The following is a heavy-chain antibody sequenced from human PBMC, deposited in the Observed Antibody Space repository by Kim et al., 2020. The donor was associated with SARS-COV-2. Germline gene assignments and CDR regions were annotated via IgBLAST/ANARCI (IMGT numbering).Heavy chain of an antibody. Sequence: SPSFQGQVTISADKSISTAYLQWSSLKAADTAMYYCARLGMAAAGWFDPWGQGTLVTVSS. J-gene: IGHJ5*02. CDR3: ARLGMAAAGWFDP. V-gene: IGHV5-51*01. D-gene: IGHD6-13*01.